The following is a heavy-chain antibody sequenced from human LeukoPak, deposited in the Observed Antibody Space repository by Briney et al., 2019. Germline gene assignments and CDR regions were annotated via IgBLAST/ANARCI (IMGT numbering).Heavy chain of an antibody. D-gene: IGHD4-17*01. Sequence: SETLSLTCTVSGGSISSGDYYWSWIRQPPGTGLEWIGYIYYSGSTYYNPSLKSRVTISVDTSKNQFSLKLSSVTAADTAVYYCAREPRTTVTTDYWGQGTLVTVSS. CDR2: IYYSGST. V-gene: IGHV4-30-4*01. CDR3: AREPRTTVTTDY. CDR1: GGSISSGDYY. J-gene: IGHJ4*02.